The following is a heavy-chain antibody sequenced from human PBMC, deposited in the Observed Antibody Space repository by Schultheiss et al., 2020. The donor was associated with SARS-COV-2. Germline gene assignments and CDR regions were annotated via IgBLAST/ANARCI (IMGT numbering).Heavy chain of an antibody. Sequence: SVKVSCKASGFTFTSSAVQWVRQARGQRLEWIGWIVVGSGNTNYAQKFQERVTITRDMSTSTAYMELSSLRSEDTAVYYCARVYCSDSKCSYGMDVWGRGTTVTVSS. CDR2: IVVGSGNT. D-gene: IGHD2-15*01. CDR1: GFTFTSSA. J-gene: IGHJ6*02. V-gene: IGHV1-58*01. CDR3: ARVYCSDSKCSYGMDV.